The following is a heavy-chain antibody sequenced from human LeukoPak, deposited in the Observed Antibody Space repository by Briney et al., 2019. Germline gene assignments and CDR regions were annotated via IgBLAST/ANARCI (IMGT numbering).Heavy chain of an antibody. Sequence: GESLKISCQGSGYSFTDYWIGWVRQMPGKGLEWMGIIYPGDSDTRYSPSFQGQVTISADKSITTAYLQWSSLKASDTAMYYCARRRDIVSTATGTSGPTDYWGQGTLVTVSP. CDR2: IYPGDSDT. CDR3: ARRRDIVSTATGTSGPTDY. D-gene: IGHD5/OR15-5a*01. J-gene: IGHJ4*02. CDR1: GYSFTDYW. V-gene: IGHV5-51*01.